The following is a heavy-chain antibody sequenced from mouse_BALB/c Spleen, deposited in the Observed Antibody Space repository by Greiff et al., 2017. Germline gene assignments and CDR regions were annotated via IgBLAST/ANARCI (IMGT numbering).Heavy chain of an antibody. V-gene: IGHV1-80*01. D-gene: IGHD1-1*01. Sequence: VQLQQSGAELVRPGSSVKISCKASGYAFSSYWMNWVKQRPGQGLEWIGQIYPGDGDTNYNGKFKGKATLTADKSSSTAYMQLSSLTSEDSAVYFCARSVAKDCYAMDYWGQGTSVTVSS. CDR1: GYAFSSYW. J-gene: IGHJ4*01. CDR3: ARSVAKDCYAMDY. CDR2: IYPGDGDT.